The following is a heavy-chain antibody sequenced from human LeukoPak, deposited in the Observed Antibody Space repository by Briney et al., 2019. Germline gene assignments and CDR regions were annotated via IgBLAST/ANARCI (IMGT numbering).Heavy chain of an antibody. CDR1: GGSIKSGY. Sequence: WETLSLTCSVSGGSIKSGYWSWIRPPPGKGLEWFWLLYPSGSTNYNPSRKSRVTISVDTSRTQFSMKLSSVTAADTAVYYCARESKCSSTSCYASGWFDPWGQGALVTVSS. J-gene: IGHJ5*02. D-gene: IGHD2-2*01. CDR3: ARESKCSSTSCYASGWFDP. V-gene: IGHV4-59*01. CDR2: LYPSGST.